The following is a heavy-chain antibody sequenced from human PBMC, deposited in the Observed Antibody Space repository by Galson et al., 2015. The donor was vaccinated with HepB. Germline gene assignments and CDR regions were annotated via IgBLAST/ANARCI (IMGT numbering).Heavy chain of an antibody. Sequence: SLRLSCAASGFTFSSYGMHWVRQAPGKGLEWVAVIWYDGSNKYYADSVKGRFTISRDNSKNTLYLQMNSLRAEDTAVYYCAREGRLTGDAFDIWGQGTMVTVSS. CDR3: AREGRLTGDAFDI. D-gene: IGHD3-10*01. V-gene: IGHV3-33*01. CDR2: IWYDGSNK. J-gene: IGHJ3*02. CDR1: GFTFSSYG.